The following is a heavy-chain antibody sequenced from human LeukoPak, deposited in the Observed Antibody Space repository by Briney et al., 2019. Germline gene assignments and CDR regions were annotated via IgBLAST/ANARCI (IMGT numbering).Heavy chain of an antibody. CDR1: GGSIHSYY. Sequence: SETLSLTCNVSGGSIHSYYWNWIRQSAGKGLEWIGRIYTSGRTIYNPSLKSRVTMSVDASKNLLSLKVTSVNAADTAVYYCARGGNIFWSGYYDYFDSWGQGTLVIVSS. CDR3: ARGGNIFWSGYYDYFDS. D-gene: IGHD3-3*01. J-gene: IGHJ4*02. V-gene: IGHV4-4*07. CDR2: IYTSGRT.